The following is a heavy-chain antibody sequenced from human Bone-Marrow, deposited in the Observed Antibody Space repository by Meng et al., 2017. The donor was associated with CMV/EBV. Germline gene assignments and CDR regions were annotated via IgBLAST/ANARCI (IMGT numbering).Heavy chain of an antibody. J-gene: IGHJ4*02. D-gene: IGHD5-12*01. CDR1: GGTFSSYA. CDR3: ARGHVSGGSGYASSGVGDY. Sequence: ASVKVSCKASGGTFSSYAISWVRQAPGQGLEWMGWINPNSGGTNYAQKFQGRVTMTRDTSISTAYMELSRLRSDDTAVYYCARGHVSGGSGYASSGVGDYWGQGTLVTVSS. V-gene: IGHV1-2*02. CDR2: INPNSGGT.